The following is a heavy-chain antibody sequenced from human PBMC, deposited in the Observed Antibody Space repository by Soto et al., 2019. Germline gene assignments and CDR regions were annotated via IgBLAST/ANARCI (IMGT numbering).Heavy chain of an antibody. V-gene: IGHV4-30-4*01. CDR3: ERADDFSDRFEY. CDR2: IYYSGST. D-gene: IGHD4-17*01. J-gene: IGHJ4*02. CDR1: GFSISSGYFY. Sequence: TXSLTCTVSGFSISSGYFYWGWIRQPPGKVLELIGNIYYSGSTYYNPSLRSLAIMSLDTSQNQFSLKLSSMTAADTAVYFCERADDFSDRFEYWGQGALVTVSS.